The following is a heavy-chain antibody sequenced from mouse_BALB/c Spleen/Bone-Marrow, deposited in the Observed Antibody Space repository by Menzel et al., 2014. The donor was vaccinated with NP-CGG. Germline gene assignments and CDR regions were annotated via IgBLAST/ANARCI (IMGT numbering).Heavy chain of an antibody. CDR2: IYPGDGDT. CDR3: ARRDYGIRENYYAMDY. V-gene: IGHV1-87*01. Sequence: VQLQQSGAELARPGASVKLSCKASGYTFTSYWMHWVKQRPGQGLEWFGAIYPGDGDTRYTQKFKGKATLTADKSSSTAYMQLSSLASEDSAVYYCARRDYGIRENYYAMDYWGQGTSVTVSS. J-gene: IGHJ4*01. CDR1: GYTFTSYW. D-gene: IGHD1-2*01.